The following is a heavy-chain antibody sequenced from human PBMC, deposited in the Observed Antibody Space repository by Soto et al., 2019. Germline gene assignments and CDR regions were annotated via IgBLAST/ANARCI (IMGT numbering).Heavy chain of an antibody. J-gene: IGHJ4*02. CDR3: VLVVAATLNFDY. V-gene: IGHV3-21*01. CDR2: ISSSSSYI. D-gene: IGHD2-15*01. CDR1: GFTFSSYS. Sequence: EVQLVESGGGLVKPGGSLRLSCAASGFTFSSYSMNWVRQAPGKGLEWVSSISSSSSYIYYADSVKGRFSISRDNAKNSLYLQMNSLRAEDTAVYYCVLVVAATLNFDYWGQGTLVTVSS.